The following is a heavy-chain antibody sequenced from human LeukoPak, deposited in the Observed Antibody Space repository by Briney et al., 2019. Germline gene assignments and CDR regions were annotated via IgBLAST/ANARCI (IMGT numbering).Heavy chain of an antibody. CDR2: ISHSGNT. J-gene: IGHJ1*01. D-gene: IGHD4-17*01. Sequence: SSETLSLTCTVSGYSITSDYYWGWIRQSPARGLEWLGSISHSGNTYYDPSFKSRVTISRDTSKNQFSLKLNSVTAAATALYYCAGISTGSCFRHWGQGTVVTVSS. CDR1: GYSITSDYY. V-gene: IGHV4-38-2*02. CDR3: AGISTGSCFRH.